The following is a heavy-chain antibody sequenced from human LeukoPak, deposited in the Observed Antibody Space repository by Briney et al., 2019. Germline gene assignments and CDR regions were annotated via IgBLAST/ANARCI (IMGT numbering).Heavy chain of an antibody. CDR3: ARVQRGIAVALDY. CDR2: ISGSDSGT. J-gene: IGHJ4*02. CDR1: GFTFSNYG. V-gene: IGHV3-23*01. D-gene: IGHD6-19*01. Sequence: GGSLRLSCAASGFTFSNYGMSWVRQAPGKGLEWVSAISGSDSGTYHADSVKGRFTISRDNVKNLLYLQMNSLRAEDTAVYYCARVQRGIAVALDYWGQGTLATVSS.